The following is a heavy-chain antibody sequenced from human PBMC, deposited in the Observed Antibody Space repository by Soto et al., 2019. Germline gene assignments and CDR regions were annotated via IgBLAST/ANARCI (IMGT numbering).Heavy chain of an antibody. CDR2: IYYSGST. CDR3: ARGSNYDFWSGYGENWFDP. J-gene: IGHJ5*02. Sequence: EWIGYIYYSGSTNYNPSLKSRVTISVDTSKNQFSLKLSSVTAADTAVYYCARGSNYDFWSGYGENWFDPWGQGTLVTVSS. V-gene: IGHV4-59*09. D-gene: IGHD3-3*01.